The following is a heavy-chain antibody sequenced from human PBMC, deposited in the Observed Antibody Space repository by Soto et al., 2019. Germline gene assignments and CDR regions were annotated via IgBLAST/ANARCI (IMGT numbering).Heavy chain of an antibody. CDR2: IGSSSSYT. CDR1: GFPFSDYY. D-gene: IGHD3-9*01. V-gene: IGHV3-11*05. CDR3: ARRRPTGDYDY. Sequence: QVQLVESGGDLVKPGGSLRLSCAASGFPFSDYYMSWIRQAPGKGLEWVSSIGSSSSYTNYADSVKGRFTISRDNTKNSLYLQMNSLRDEDTAVYYCARRRPTGDYDYWGQGTLVTVSA. J-gene: IGHJ4*02.